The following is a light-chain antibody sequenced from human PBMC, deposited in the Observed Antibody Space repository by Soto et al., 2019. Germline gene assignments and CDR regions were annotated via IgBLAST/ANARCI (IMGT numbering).Light chain of an antibody. CDR2: GAS. Sequence: EIVMAQSPATLSLSPGERDTLSCRASQSVSSNLAWYQQKPGQAPRLLLYGASNRATGIPARFSGSGSGTEFTLTISSLQSEDFAVYDCEQYNNWPPRKFGQGTKVESK. V-gene: IGKV3-15*01. CDR3: EQYNNWPPRK. J-gene: IGKJ1*01. CDR1: QSVSSN.